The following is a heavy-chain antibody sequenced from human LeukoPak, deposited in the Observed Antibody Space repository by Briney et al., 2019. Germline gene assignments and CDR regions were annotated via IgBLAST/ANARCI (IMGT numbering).Heavy chain of an antibody. CDR3: ARDSEHSSSFAFDI. Sequence: GWSLRLSCAASGFTFRSHWMSWVRQAPGKGLEWVANINQDGSEKHYVDHVKGRFTISRDNAKNSLYLQMNSLRAEDTAMYYCARDSEHSSSFAFDIWGQGTMVTVSS. CDR2: INQDGSEK. CDR1: GFTFRSHW. J-gene: IGHJ3*02. V-gene: IGHV3-7*01. D-gene: IGHD6-13*01.